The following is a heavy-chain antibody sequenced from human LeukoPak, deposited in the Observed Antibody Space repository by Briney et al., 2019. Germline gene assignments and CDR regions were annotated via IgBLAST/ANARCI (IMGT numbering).Heavy chain of an antibody. J-gene: IGHJ4*02. D-gene: IGHD3-22*01. V-gene: IGHV3-74*01. Sequence: GGPLRLSCAASGFTFSAYWMHWVRQAPGKGLVWVSRINGDGSSTSYAESEKGRFIISRDNAKNTVYLQMNSLRAEDTAVYYCARDLELTYYDSSGHDYWGQGTLVTVSS. CDR1: GFTFSAYW. CDR3: ARDLELTYYDSSGHDY. CDR2: INGDGSST.